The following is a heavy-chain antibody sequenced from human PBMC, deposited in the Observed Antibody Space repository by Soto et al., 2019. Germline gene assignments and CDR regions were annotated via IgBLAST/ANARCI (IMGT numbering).Heavy chain of an antibody. CDR1: GGSFSGYY. J-gene: IGHJ6*02. CDR3: ARGRVGVVVAAKYYYYGMDV. V-gene: IGHV4-34*01. D-gene: IGHD2-15*01. CDR2: INHSGST. Sequence: QVQLQQWGAGLLKPSETLSLTCAVYGGSFSGYYWSWIRQPPGKGLEWIGEINHSGSTNYNPSLKSRGTISVDTSKNQFSLKLSSVTAADTAVYYCARGRVGVVVAAKYYYYGMDVWGQGTTVTVSS.